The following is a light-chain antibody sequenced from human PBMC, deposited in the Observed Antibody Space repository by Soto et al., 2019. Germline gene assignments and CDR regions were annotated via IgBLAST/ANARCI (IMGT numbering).Light chain of an antibody. CDR2: KVS. Sequence: DIQMTQSPSTLSASLGDRVTITCRASQEITPWLAWYQQKPGKAPKLLIYKVSSLDSGVSARFSGSGSGTEFTLTISYLQPDDVATYYCHQYKSYSWTFGQGTKVDLK. CDR3: HQYKSYSWT. J-gene: IGKJ1*01. CDR1: QEITPW. V-gene: IGKV1-5*03.